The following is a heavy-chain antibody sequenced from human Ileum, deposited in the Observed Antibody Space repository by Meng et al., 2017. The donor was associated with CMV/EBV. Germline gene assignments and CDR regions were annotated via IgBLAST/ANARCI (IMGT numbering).Heavy chain of an antibody. V-gene: IGHV4-39*07. D-gene: IGHD5-12*01. Sequence: QMQVEDAGPALVKPAGTLSLTGTAPGDPISGGSHSWAWFRQPPGKRLEWIGSMYFSGIADYNPSLKSRVTISLHATQKQFSLRLTSVTAADTAVYYCARDGFSRAYVGYDFDLWGQGTLVTVSS. CDR2: MYFSGIA. CDR1: GDPISGGSHS. J-gene: IGHJ4*02. CDR3: ARDGFSRAYVGYDFDL.